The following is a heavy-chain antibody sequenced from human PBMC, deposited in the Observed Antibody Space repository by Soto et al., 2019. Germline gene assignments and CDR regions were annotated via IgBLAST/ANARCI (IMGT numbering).Heavy chain of an antibody. CDR1: GYTFTSYG. CDR2: ISTHNANT. CDR3: AREMVRGVGSDY. J-gene: IGHJ4*02. V-gene: IGHV1-18*01. Sequence: GASVKVSCKASGYTFTSYGSSWVRQTPGQGLEWTGSISTHNANTTYAQKLQGRVTMTTDTSTSTAYMELRSLRPDDTAVFYCAREMVRGVGSDYWGQGTLVTVSS. D-gene: IGHD3-10*01.